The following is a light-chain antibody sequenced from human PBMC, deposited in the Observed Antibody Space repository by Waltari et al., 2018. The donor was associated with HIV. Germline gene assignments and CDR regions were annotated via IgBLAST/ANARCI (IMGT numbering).Light chain of an antibody. Sequence: QSVLTQPPSVSAAPGPKVTIPCSGRTSNIGNNYVSWYQQIPGTAPKLLIYDNNKRPSGIPDRFSGSKSDTSATLGITGLQTGDEADYRCGTWDSSLSAVVFGGGTKLTVL. J-gene: IGLJ3*02. V-gene: IGLV1-51*01. CDR2: DNN. CDR1: TSNIGNNY. CDR3: GTWDSSLSAVV.